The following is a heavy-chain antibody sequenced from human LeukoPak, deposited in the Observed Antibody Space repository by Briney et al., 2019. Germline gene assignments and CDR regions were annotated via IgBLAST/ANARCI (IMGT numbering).Heavy chain of an antibody. J-gene: IGHJ4*02. Sequence: SETLSLTCTVSGGSISSYYWSWLRQPPGKGLEWVGYMYYSGSTTCNPSLKSRVTISVDTSNNQFSLKLSSVTAADTAVYYCAISGVVVPSNYWGQGTLVTVSS. CDR3: AISGVVVPSNY. CDR2: MYYSGST. D-gene: IGHD2-2*01. CDR1: GGSISSYY. V-gene: IGHV4-59*12.